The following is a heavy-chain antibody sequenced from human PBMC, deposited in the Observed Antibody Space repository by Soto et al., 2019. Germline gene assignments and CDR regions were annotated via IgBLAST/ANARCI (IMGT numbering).Heavy chain of an antibody. CDR3: AKGGATGTTKDWFDP. J-gene: IGHJ5*02. CDR2: ISGDGGST. D-gene: IGHD1-1*01. Sequence: GGSLRLSCAASGFTFDDYAMHWVRQAPGKGLEWVSLISGDGGSTYYADSVKGRFTISRDNSKNSLYLQMNSLRTEDTALYYCAKGGATGTTKDWFDPWGQGTLVTVSS. V-gene: IGHV3-43*02. CDR1: GFTFDDYA.